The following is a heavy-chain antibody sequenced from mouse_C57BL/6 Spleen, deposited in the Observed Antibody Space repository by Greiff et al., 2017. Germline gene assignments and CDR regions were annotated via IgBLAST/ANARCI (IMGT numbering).Heavy chain of an antibody. J-gene: IGHJ2*01. Sequence: QVHVKQSGAELARPGASVKMSCKASGYTFTSYTMHWVTQRPGQGLEWIGYINPSSGYTKYNQKFKDKATLTADKSSSTAYMQLSSLTSEDSAVYYCARSGGLRTLGYFDYWGQGTTLTVSS. D-gene: IGHD2-4*01. CDR1: GYTFTSYT. V-gene: IGHV1-4*01. CDR2: INPSSGYT. CDR3: ARSGGLRTLGYFDY.